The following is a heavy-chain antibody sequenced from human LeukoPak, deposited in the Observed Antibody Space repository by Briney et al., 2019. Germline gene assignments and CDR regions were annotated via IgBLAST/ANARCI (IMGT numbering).Heavy chain of an antibody. J-gene: IGHJ4*02. CDR2: ICYTGST. CDR1: GGSITSGDYY. Sequence: KSSQTLSLTCTVSGGSITSGDYYWSWIRQPPGKGLEWIGYICYTGSTYYNPSLKSRVTISVDTSKNQFSLKLNSVTAADTAVYYCARSLMDGSGWAIDYWGQGTLVTVSS. CDR3: ARSLMDGSGWAIDY. D-gene: IGHD6-19*01. V-gene: IGHV4-30-4*01.